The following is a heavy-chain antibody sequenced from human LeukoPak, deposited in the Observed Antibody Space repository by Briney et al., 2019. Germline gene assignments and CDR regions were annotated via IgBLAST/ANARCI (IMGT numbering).Heavy chain of an antibody. CDR1: GFTFRSYA. Sequence: GGSLRLPCAASGFTFRSYAMSWVRQAPGKGLEWVSAISGSGGSTYYADSVKGRFTISRDNSKNTLYLQMNSLRAEDTAVYYCASYDSSGYYHYFDYWGQGTLVTVSS. J-gene: IGHJ4*02. CDR3: ASYDSSGYYHYFDY. CDR2: ISGSGGST. V-gene: IGHV3-23*01. D-gene: IGHD3-22*01.